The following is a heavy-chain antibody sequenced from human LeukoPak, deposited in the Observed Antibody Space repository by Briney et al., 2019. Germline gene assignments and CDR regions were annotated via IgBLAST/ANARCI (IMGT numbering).Heavy chain of an antibody. Sequence: GGSLRLSCAASGFTFSSYAMSWVRQAPGKGLEWVSAISGSGGSTYYADSVKGRFTISRDKSKNTLYLQMNSLRAEDTAVYYCAKDLYFDFWSGYGTDYWGQGTLVTVSS. J-gene: IGHJ4*02. D-gene: IGHD3-3*01. CDR3: AKDLYFDFWSGYGTDY. V-gene: IGHV3-23*01. CDR2: ISGSGGST. CDR1: GFTFSSYA.